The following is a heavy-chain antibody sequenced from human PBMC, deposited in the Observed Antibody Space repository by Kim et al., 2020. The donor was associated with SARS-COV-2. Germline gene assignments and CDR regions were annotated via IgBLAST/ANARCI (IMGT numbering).Heavy chain of an antibody. CDR3: ARDTTVQVERRTFFDI. Sequence: SETLSLTCTVSGASMSSSHWWSWVRQPPGKGLEWIGEVHHIGSPNYNPSLKSRLTMSVDKSRNQFSLKLTSVTAADTAVYYCARDTTVQVERRTFFDIWGQGTAVTVSS. V-gene: IGHV4-4*02. CDR1: GASMSSSHW. J-gene: IGHJ3*02. CDR2: VHHIGSP. D-gene: IGHD1-1*01.